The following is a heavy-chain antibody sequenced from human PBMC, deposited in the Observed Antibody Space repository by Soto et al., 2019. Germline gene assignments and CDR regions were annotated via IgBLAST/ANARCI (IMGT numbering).Heavy chain of an antibody. CDR2: IIPIFGTS. CDR3: ARLHQGEVVTPFRDY. V-gene: IGHV1-69*13. Sequence: SVKVSCKASGGTFSSYAISWVRQAPGQGLEWMGGIIPIFGTSNYAQKFQGRVTITADESTSTAYMELSSLRSEDTAVYYCARLHQGEVVTPFRDYWGQGTLVTVSS. CDR1: GGTFSSYA. D-gene: IGHD2-21*02. J-gene: IGHJ4*02.